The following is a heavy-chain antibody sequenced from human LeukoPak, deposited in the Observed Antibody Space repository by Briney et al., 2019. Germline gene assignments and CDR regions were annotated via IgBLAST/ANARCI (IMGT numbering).Heavy chain of an antibody. J-gene: IGHJ3*02. Sequence: GGSLRLSCAPSGFTFSSYAMSWVRQAPGKGLEWVSVISGSGGSTYYTDSVKGRFTISRDNPRNTLDLQMNSLRAEDTAVYYCAKCFGPTYYYVSSGFFDAFDIWGRGTLVTVSS. CDR2: ISGSGGST. CDR3: AKCFGPTYYYVSSGFFDAFDI. V-gene: IGHV3-23*01. D-gene: IGHD3-22*01. CDR1: GFTFSSYA.